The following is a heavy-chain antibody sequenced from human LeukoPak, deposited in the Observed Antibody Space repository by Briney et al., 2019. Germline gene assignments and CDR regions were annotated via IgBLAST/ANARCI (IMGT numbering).Heavy chain of an antibody. CDR1: GYTFTGYY. CDR3: ARVGGYCSGGSCYSTPEYFQH. Sequence: ASVKVSCKASGYTFTGYYMHWVRQAPGQGLVWMGRINPNSGGTNYAQKFQGRVTMTRDTSISTAYMELSRLRSDDTAVYYCARVGGYCSGGSCYSTPEYFQHWGQGTLVTVSS. V-gene: IGHV1-2*06. D-gene: IGHD2-15*01. CDR2: INPNSGGT. J-gene: IGHJ1*01.